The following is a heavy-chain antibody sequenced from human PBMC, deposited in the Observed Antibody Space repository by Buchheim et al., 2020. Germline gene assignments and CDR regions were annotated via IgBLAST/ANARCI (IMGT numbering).Heavy chain of an antibody. V-gene: IGHV4-4*02. J-gene: IGHJ4*02. CDR3: ARVGRYYDSSGYIFRYFDY. D-gene: IGHD3-22*01. CDR2: IYHSGST. Sequence: QVQLQESGPGLVKPSGTLSLTCAVSGGSISSSNWWSWVRQPPGKGLEWIGEIYHSGSTNYNPSLKRRVTISVDKSKNQFSLKLSSVTAADTAVYYCARVGRYYDSSGYIFRYFDYWGQGTL. CDR1: GGSISSSNW.